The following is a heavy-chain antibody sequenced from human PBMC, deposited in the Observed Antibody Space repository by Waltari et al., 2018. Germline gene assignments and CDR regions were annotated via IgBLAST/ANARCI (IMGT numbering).Heavy chain of an antibody. CDR2: ITYDGSKK. V-gene: IGHV3-30-3*01. CDR3: ARDVDYPTSVLCDY. Sequence: QVQLVESGGTVVQLGRSLRLSCAASGFTFSHYAVHWVRQAPGKGLEWVALITYDGSKKYYAHSIKGRFTISRDNSNNTLYLQMNSLRSEDTAVYYCARDVDYPTSVLCDYWGQGTLVTVSS. J-gene: IGHJ4*02. CDR1: GFTFSHYA. D-gene: IGHD3-16*01.